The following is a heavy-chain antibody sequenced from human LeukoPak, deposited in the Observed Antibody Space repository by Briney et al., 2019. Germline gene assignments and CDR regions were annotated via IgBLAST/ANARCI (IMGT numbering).Heavy chain of an antibody. J-gene: IGHJ4*02. CDR1: GFTFSSYS. CDR3: AKDQRDSSGYYCLDY. CDR2: ISSSSSYL. Sequence: PGGSLRLSCAASGFTFSSYSMNWVRQARGKGLEWVSSISSSSSYLYYADSVKGRFTISRDNSKNTLYLQMNSLTAEDTAVYYCAKDQRDSSGYYCLDYWGQGTLVTVSS. D-gene: IGHD3-22*01. V-gene: IGHV3-21*04.